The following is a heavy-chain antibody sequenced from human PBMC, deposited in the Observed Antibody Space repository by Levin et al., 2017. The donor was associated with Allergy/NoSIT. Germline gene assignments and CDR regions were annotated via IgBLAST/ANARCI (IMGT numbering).Heavy chain of an antibody. CDR2: INPSGGST. J-gene: IGHJ4*02. D-gene: IGHD6-19*01. V-gene: IGHV1-46*01. CDR3: ARDGYSSGWYDWWYFDY. Sequence: ASVKVSCKASGYTFTSYYMHWVRQAPGQGLEWMGIINPSGGSTSYAQKFQGRVTMTRDTSTSTVYMELSSLRSEDTAVYYCARDGYSSGWYDWWYFDYWGQGTLVTVSS. CDR1: GYTFTSYY.